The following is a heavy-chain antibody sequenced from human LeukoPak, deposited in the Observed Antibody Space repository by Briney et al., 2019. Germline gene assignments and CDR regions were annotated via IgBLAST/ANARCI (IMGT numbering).Heavy chain of an antibody. CDR2: ISSSSFYI. V-gene: IGHV3-21*04. D-gene: IGHD2-2*01. CDR3: AKGPATALFDY. CDR1: GFPFTSYS. Sequence: GGSLRLSCAASGFPFTSYSMNWVRQAPGRGLEWVSSISSSSFYIYYADSVKGRFTISRDNAKNSLYLQMNSLRAEDTAVYYCAKGPATALFDYWGQGTLVTVSS. J-gene: IGHJ4*02.